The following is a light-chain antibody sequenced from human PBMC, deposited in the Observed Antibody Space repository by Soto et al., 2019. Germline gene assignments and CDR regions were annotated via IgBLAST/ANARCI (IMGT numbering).Light chain of an antibody. CDR2: APS. Sequence: DIQMTQSPSSLSASVGDRVTITCRASQGISKSLAWYQQMPGKVPKLLIYAPSTLQSGVSSCFSGSGSGTDFTLTVSGLQPEDLATYYCPNYYSLPHTIGPGTKVDI. CDR3: PNYYSLPHT. CDR1: QGISKS. J-gene: IGKJ3*01. V-gene: IGKV1-27*01.